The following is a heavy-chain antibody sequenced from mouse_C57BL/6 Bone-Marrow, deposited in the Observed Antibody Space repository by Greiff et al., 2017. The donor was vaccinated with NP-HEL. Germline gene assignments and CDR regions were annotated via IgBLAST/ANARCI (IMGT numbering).Heavy chain of an antibody. V-gene: IGHV1-69*01. CDR3: ARHYGNWGFAY. J-gene: IGHJ3*01. CDR1: GYTFTSYW. Sequence: VQLQQSGAELVMPGASVKLSCKASGYTFTSYWMHWVKQRPGQGLEWIGEIDPSDSYTNYNQKFKGKSTLTVDKSSSTAYMQLSSLTSEDSAVYYCARHYGNWGFAYWGQGTLVTVSA. CDR2: IDPSDSYT. D-gene: IGHD2-1*01.